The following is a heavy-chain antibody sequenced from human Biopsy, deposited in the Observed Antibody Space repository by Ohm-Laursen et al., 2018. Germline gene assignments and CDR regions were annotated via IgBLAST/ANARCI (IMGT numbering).Heavy chain of an antibody. CDR1: GGSVRGYY. CDR3: ARVRGSGFFAFDI. V-gene: IGHV4-59*02. D-gene: IGHD3-3*01. CDR2: IFDDGAT. J-gene: IGHJ3*02. Sequence: SDTLSLTCGVSGGSVRGYYWSWIRQPSGTGLAWIGHIFDDGATNYSPSPSLQGRVTLSIDTSENTFSLTLTSLTRADTGVYYCARVRGSGFFAFDIWGRGTTVSVSS.